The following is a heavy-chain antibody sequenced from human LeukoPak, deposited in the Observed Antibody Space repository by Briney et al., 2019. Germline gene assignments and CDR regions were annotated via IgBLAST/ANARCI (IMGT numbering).Heavy chain of an antibody. CDR3: ARADGSGSFYGMDV. CDR2: INPDSGGT. CDR1: GYTFTGYY. D-gene: IGHD3-10*01. J-gene: IGHJ6*02. Sequence: ASVKVSCKASGYTFTGYYMHWVRQAPGQGLEWMGWINPDSGGTNYAQKFQGWVTMTRDTSISTAYMELSRLRSDDTAVYYCARADGSGSFYGMDVWGQGTTVTVSS. V-gene: IGHV1-2*04.